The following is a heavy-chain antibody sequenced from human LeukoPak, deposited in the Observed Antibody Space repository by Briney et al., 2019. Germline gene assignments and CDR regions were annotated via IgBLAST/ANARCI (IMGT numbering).Heavy chain of an antibody. CDR3: ARDQRYYDSSGYYYPLGY. D-gene: IGHD3-22*01. V-gene: IGHV1-46*01. Sequence: ASVKVSCKASGYTFTSYYMHWVRQAPGQGLEWMGIINPSGGSTSYAQKFQGRVTMTRDTSTRTVYMELSSLRSEDTAVYHCARDQRYYDSSGYYYPLGYWGQGTLVTVSS. CDR1: GYTFTSYY. CDR2: INPSGGST. J-gene: IGHJ4*02.